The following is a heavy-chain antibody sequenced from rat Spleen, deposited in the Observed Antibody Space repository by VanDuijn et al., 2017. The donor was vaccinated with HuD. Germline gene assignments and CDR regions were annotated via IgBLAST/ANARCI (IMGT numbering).Heavy chain of an antibody. V-gene: IGHV2-30*01. D-gene: IGHD1-12*01. CDR1: GFSLTSYN. J-gene: IGHJ3*01. Sequence: QVQLKESGPDLVQPSQTLSLTCTVSGFSLTSYNVHWVRQPTGKGLEWMGVIWTGGSTDYNSALKSRLSISRDTSKSQVFLKMNSLQTEDIATYYCARDHSYWGNYYPGGFAFWGQGTLVTVSS. CDR3: ARDHSYWGNYYPGGFAF. CDR2: IWTGGST.